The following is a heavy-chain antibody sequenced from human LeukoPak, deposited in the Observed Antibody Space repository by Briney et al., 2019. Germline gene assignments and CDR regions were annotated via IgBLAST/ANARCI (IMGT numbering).Heavy chain of an antibody. V-gene: IGHV3-30*19. CDR1: GFTFSSYG. D-gene: IGHD5-18*01. J-gene: IGHJ4*02. CDR2: ISYDGSNK. Sequence: GGSPRLSCAASGFTFSSYGMHWVRQAPGKGLEWVAVISYDGSNKYYADSVKGRFTISRDNSKNTLYLQMNSLRAEDTAVYYCASPGYSYGTGSDYWGQGTLVTVSS. CDR3: ASPGYSYGTGSDY.